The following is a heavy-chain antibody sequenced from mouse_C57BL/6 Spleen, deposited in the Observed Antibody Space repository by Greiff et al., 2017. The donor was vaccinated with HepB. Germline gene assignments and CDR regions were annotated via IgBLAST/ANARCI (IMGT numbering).Heavy chain of an antibody. CDR3: ARGYDNDGDY. V-gene: IGHV1-82*01. Sequence: VQLQQSGPELVKPGASVKISCKASGYAFSSSWMNWVKQRPGKGLEWIGRIYPGDGDTNYNGKFKGKATLTADKSSSTAYMQLSSLTSEDSAVYFCARGYDNDGDYWGQGTTLTVSS. J-gene: IGHJ2*01. CDR1: GYAFSSSW. CDR2: IYPGDGDT. D-gene: IGHD2-4*01.